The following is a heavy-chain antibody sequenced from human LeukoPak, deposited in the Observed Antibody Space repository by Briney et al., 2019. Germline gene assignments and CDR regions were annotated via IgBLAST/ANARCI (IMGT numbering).Heavy chain of an antibody. CDR1: GYTFTSYD. J-gene: IGHJ4*02. CDR2: INPHSGGT. CDR3: ARDVGEYCSSTNCYASHY. D-gene: IGHD2-2*01. Sequence: ASVKVPCKASGYTFTSYDINWVRQAPGQGLEWMGWINPHSGGTNYAQKFQGGVTMTRDTSITTAYMELSSLRSDDTAVYYCARDVGEYCSSTNCYASHYWGQGTLVTVSS. V-gene: IGHV1-2*02.